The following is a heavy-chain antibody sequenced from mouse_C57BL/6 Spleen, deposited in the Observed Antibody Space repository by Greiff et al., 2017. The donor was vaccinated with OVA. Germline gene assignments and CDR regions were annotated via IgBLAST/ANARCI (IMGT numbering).Heavy chain of an antibody. CDR2: IYPGSGST. J-gene: IGHJ2*01. Sequence: VQLQQPGAELVKPGASVKMSCKASGYTFTSYWITWVKQRPGQGLEWIGDIYPGSGSTNYNEKFKSKATLTVDTSSSTAYMQLSSLTSEDSAVYYCARRGTVVAKYFDYWGQGTTLTVSS. D-gene: IGHD1-1*01. CDR1: GYTFTSYW. V-gene: IGHV1-55*01. CDR3: ARRGTVVAKYFDY.